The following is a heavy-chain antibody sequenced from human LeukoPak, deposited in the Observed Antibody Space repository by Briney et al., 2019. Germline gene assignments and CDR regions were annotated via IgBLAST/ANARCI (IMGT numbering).Heavy chain of an antibody. J-gene: IGHJ5*02. CDR1: GGSFSGYY. Sequence: SETLSLTCAVYGGSFSGYYWSWIRQPPGKGLEWIGEINHSGSTNYNPSLKSRVTISVDTPKNQFSLKLSSVTAADTAVYYCARRTAAAGWFDPWGQGTLVTVSS. CDR3: ARRTAAAGWFDP. V-gene: IGHV4-34*01. CDR2: INHSGST. D-gene: IGHD6-13*01.